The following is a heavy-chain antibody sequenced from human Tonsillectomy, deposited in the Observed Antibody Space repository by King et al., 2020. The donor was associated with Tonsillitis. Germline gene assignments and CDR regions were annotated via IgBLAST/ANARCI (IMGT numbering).Heavy chain of an antibody. D-gene: IGHD5-18*01. V-gene: IGHV4-30-4*07. CDR1: GGSISSGTYS. Sequence: LQLQESGPGLVKPSQTLSLTCAVSGGSISSGTYSWSWIRQPPGKGLEWIGYISYSGSSYYNPSLKSRVTISVDTSKNQFSLRLRSVTAADTAVYYCGRDTAMLTLRDYYYGMDVWGQGTTVTVSS. CDR2: ISYSGSS. J-gene: IGHJ6*02. CDR3: GRDTAMLTLRDYYYGMDV.